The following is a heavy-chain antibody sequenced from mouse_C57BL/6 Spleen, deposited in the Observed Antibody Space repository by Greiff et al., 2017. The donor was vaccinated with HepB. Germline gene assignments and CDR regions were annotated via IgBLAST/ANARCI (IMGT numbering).Heavy chain of an antibody. CDR2: IRLKSDNYAT. CDR3: TGGRPPAWFAY. V-gene: IGHV6-3*01. J-gene: IGHJ3*01. CDR1: GFTFSNYW. Sequence: EVKLMESGGGLVQPGGSMKLSCVASGFTFSNYWMNWVRQSPEKGLEWVAQIRLKSDNYATHYAESVKGRFTISRDDSKSSVYLQMNNLRAEDTGIYYCTGGRPPAWFAYWGQGTLVTVSA.